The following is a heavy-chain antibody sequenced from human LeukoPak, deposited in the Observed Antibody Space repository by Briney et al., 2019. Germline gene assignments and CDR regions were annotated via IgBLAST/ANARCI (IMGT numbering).Heavy chain of an antibody. D-gene: IGHD1-14*01. V-gene: IGHV3-23*01. CDR3: AKDFGRNLGGPGY. CDR1: GFTFSTYT. Sequence: PGGSLRLSCAAPGFTFSTYTMAWVRQAPGGGLEWVSGISDNGGRTYYADSVKGRFAISRDDSKSTLYLQMNSLRGEDTAVYYCAKDFGRNLGGPGYWGRGTLVIVSS. CDR2: ISDNGGRT. J-gene: IGHJ4*02.